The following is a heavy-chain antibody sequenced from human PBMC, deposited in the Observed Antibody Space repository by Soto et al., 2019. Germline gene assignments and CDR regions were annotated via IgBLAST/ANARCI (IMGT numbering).Heavy chain of an antibody. Sequence: AESLKICWKGSGYIFTSYCICWLRQLRGNGLVCMGITYHDDTSTRYSQPVQGKVTISADKSIDPADVQWSSLNASDTAMYYCARHSSSAPYYYGMDVWGKGNTVPVS. J-gene: IGHJ6*04. CDR1: GYIFTSYC. V-gene: IGHV5-51*01. CDR3: ARHSSSAPYYYGMDV. D-gene: IGHD6-6*01. CDR2: TYHDDTST.